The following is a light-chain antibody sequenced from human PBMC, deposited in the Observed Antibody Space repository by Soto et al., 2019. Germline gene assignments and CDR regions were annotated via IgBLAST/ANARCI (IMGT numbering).Light chain of an antibody. CDR3: QHLNTYLT. CDR2: DAS. Sequence: IQLTQSPSTLSASVGDRVTITCRASQGISSYLAWYQQKPGKAPKLLIYDASTLQSGVPSRFSGSGSGTDFTITSSRLQPEDVSNYYYQHLNTYLTFGPGTKVDIK. J-gene: IGKJ3*01. CDR1: QGISSY. V-gene: IGKV1-9*01.